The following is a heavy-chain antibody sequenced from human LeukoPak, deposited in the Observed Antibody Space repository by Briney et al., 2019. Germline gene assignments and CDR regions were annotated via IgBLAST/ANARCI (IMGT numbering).Heavy chain of an antibody. CDR1: GFTFSSYW. V-gene: IGHV3-7*01. CDR3: ARRAKVAARFLDAFDI. CDR2: IKQDGSEK. Sequence: PGGSLRLSCAASGFTFSSYWMSWVRQAPGKGLEWVANIKQDGSEKYYVDSVKGRFTISRDNAKNSLYLQMNSLRAEDTAVYYCARRAKVAARFLDAFDIWGQGTMVTVSS. J-gene: IGHJ3*02. D-gene: IGHD6-6*01.